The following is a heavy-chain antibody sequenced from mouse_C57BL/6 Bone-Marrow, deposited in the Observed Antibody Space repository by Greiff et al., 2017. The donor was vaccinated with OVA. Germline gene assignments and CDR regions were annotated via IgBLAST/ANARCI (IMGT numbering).Heavy chain of an antibody. CDR3: ARSGDYDPSFAY. CDR2: INPGSGGT. V-gene: IGHV1-54*01. Sequence: VQLQQSGAELVRPGTSVKVSCKASGYAFTNYLIEWVKQRPGQGLEWIGVINPGSGGTNYNEKFKGKATLTADKSSSTAYMQLSSLTSEDSAVYFCARSGDYDPSFAYWGQGTLVTVSA. CDR1: GYAFTNYL. D-gene: IGHD2-4*01. J-gene: IGHJ3*01.